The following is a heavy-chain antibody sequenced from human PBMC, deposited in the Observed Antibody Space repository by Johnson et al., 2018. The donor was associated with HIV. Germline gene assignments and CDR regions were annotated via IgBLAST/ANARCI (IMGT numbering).Heavy chain of an antibody. D-gene: IGHD3-22*01. CDR1: GFTFSSYG. CDR2: IRYDGSNK. CDR3: GGSYYYDSSGYYARNAFDI. Sequence: QVTLVESGGGVVQPGGSLRLSCAASGFTFSSYGMHWVRQAPGKGLEWVAFIRYDGSNKYYADSVKGRFTISRDNSKNTLYLQMNSLRAEDTAVYYCGGSYYYDSSGYYARNAFDIWGQGTMVTVSS. J-gene: IGHJ3*02. V-gene: IGHV3-30*02.